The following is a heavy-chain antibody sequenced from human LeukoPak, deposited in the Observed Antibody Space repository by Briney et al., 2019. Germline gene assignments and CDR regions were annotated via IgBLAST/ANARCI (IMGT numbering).Heavy chain of an antibody. Sequence: SETLSLTCTVSGGSISSSSYYWGWIRQPPGKGLEWIGSIYYSGSTYCNPSLKSRVTISVDTSKNQFSLKLSSVTAADTAVYYCAREAYSGSYGYDYWGQGTLVTVSS. CDR1: GGSISSSSYY. CDR3: AREAYSGSYGYDY. D-gene: IGHD1-26*01. CDR2: IYYSGST. J-gene: IGHJ4*02. V-gene: IGHV4-39*02.